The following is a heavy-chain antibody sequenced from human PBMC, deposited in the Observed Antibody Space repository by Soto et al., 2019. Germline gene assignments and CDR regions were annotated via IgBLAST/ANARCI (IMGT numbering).Heavy chain of an antibody. V-gene: IGHV4-34*01. CDR3: ARRVLRFLEWLPDPGYFDY. J-gene: IGHJ4*02. D-gene: IGHD3-3*01. CDR1: GGSFSGYY. Sequence: TSETLSLTCAVYGGSFSGYYWSWIRQPPGQGLEWIGEINHSGSTNYNPSLKSRVTISVDTSKNQFSLKLRSVTAADTAVYYCARRVLRFLEWLPDPGYFDYWGQGSLVTVSS. CDR2: INHSGST.